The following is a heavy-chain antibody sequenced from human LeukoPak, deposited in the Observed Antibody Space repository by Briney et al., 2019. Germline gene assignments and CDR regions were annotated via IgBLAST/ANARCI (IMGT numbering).Heavy chain of an antibody. CDR3: ARELMVETVYHFDY. Sequence: GGSLRLSCAASGFTFSYYWMSWVRQAPGKGLEWVANLNQDGSEKYYVDSVKGRFTISRDNAKNSVYLQMNSLRAEDTALYYCARELMVETVYHFDYWGQGTQVTVSS. D-gene: IGHD2-8*01. J-gene: IGHJ4*02. CDR2: LNQDGSEK. V-gene: IGHV3-7*01. CDR1: GFTFSYYW.